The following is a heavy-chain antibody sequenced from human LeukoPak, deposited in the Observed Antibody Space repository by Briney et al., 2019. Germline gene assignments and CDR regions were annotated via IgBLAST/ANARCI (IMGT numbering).Heavy chain of an antibody. CDR1: GFSFRSYA. CDR2: ISGSGGST. J-gene: IGHJ2*01. D-gene: IGHD2-21*02. CDR3: GRRPVNGVTAYWYFDL. V-gene: IGHV3-23*01. Sequence: GGSLTLSCAASGFSFRSYAMSWVRPAPGKGLEWVSTISGSGGSTQLVGFVEGRFTISRENSKLTLYLQLNSLRADDTAVYYCGRRPVNGVTAYWYFDLWGRGTLVTVSS.